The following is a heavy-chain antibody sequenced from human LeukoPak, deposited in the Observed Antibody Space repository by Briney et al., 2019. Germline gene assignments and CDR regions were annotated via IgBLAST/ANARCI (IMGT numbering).Heavy chain of an antibody. D-gene: IGHD3-10*01. J-gene: IGHJ4*02. V-gene: IGHV4-61*08. CDR2: IYYSGST. CDR3: ARRGGSGRSFDY. CDR1: GASVSSGGYY. Sequence: PSVTLSLTCTVSGASVSSGGYYWSWIRQPPGKGLEWIGYIYYSGSTNFNPSLKSRVTVSVDTSKNQFSLKVSSVTAADTAVYYCARRGGSGRSFDYWGQGTLVTVSS.